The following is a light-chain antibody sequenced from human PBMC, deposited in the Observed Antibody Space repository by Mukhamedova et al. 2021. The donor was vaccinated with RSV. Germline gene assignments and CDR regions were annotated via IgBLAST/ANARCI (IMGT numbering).Light chain of an antibody. CDR2: DVS. J-gene: IGLJ2*01. V-gene: IGLV2-11*01. Sequence: WYQQHPGKAPKLMIYDVSKRPSGVPDRFSGSKSGDTASLTISGLQAEDEADYYCCSYAGSYVVFGGGTKLTVL. CDR3: CSYAGSYVV.